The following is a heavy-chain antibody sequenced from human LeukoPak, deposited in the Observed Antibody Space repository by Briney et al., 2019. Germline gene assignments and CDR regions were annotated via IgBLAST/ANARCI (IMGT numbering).Heavy chain of an antibody. J-gene: IGHJ4*02. CDR2: INSDGSST. V-gene: IGHV3-74*01. CDR3: ARLNWGVGVAGFDF. Sequence: GGSLILSCAASGFTFSSYWMHWVRQAPGKGLVWVSRINSDGSSTTYADSVKGRFTISRDNAKNTLYLQMNSLRAEDTAVYYCARLNWGVGVAGFDFWGQGTLVTVSS. CDR1: GFTFSSYW. D-gene: IGHD6-19*01.